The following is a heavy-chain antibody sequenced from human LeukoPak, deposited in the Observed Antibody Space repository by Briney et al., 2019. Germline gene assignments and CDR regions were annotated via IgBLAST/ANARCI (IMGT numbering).Heavy chain of an antibody. CDR3: ARVYYDFWSGYFDY. CDR1: GFTFDDYG. CDR2: INWNGGST. V-gene: IGHV3-20*04. D-gene: IGHD3-3*01. J-gene: IGHJ4*02. Sequence: GGSLRLSCAASGFTFDDYGMSWVRQAPGKGLEWVSGINWNGGSTVYADSVKGRFTISRDNAKNFLYLQMNSLRAEDTALYYCARVYYDFWSGYFDYWGQGTLVTVSS.